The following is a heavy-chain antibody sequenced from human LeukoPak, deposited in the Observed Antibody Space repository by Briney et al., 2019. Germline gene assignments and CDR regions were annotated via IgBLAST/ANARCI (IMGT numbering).Heavy chain of an antibody. V-gene: IGHV3-48*01. CDR3: ARDRQRFGASGDAFDI. J-gene: IGHJ3*02. CDR2: ISSSSTTI. CDR1: GFTFSTYS. Sequence: PGGSLRLSCAASGFTFSTYSMNWVRQAPGKGLEWLSYISSSSTTIYYADSVKGRFTISRDNAKNSLNLQMHSLRAEDTAVYYCARDRQRFGASGDAFDIWGQGTMVTVSS. D-gene: IGHD3-10*01.